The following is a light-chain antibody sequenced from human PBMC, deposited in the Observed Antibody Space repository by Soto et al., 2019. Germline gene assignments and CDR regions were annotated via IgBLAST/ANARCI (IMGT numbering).Light chain of an antibody. J-gene: IGKJ1*01. CDR3: QQYDTYWT. V-gene: IGKV1-39*01. CDR2: AAS. CDR1: QSISSY. Sequence: DIQMTQSPSSLSASVGDRVTIACRASQSISSYLNWYQQKPGKVPKLLIYAASSLQSGVPSRFSGSGSGTDFTLTISSLQTEDFATYYCQQYDTYWTFGQGTKVEIX.